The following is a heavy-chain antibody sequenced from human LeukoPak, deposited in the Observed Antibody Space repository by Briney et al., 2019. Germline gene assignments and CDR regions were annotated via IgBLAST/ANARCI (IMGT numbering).Heavy chain of an antibody. D-gene: IGHD3-22*01. CDR1: GFTFSSYA. Sequence: GGSLRLSCAASGFTFSSYAMSWVRQAPGKGLEWVSTISGSGASTYYADSVKGRFTISRDNAKNSLYLQMNSLRAEDTAVYYCARDQLPYYDGSGYRPYYFDYWGQGTLVTVSS. V-gene: IGHV3-23*01. CDR2: ISGSGAST. CDR3: ARDQLPYYDGSGYRPYYFDY. J-gene: IGHJ4*02.